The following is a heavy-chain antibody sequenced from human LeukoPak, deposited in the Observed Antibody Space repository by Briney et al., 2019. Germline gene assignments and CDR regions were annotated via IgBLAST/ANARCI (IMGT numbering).Heavy chain of an antibody. J-gene: IGHJ4*02. D-gene: IGHD3-16*01. V-gene: IGHV1-24*01. CDR3: ATDSNYDYVWGSYHRNFDY. CDR2: FDPEDGET. CDR1: GYTLTDFS. Sequence: ASLTVSCNISGYTLTDFSMHWVRQAPGKGLEWMGGFDPEDGETIYAQKFQGRVTMTEDTSTDTAYMELSSLRSEDTAVYYCATDSNYDYVWGSYHRNFDYWGQGTLVTVSS.